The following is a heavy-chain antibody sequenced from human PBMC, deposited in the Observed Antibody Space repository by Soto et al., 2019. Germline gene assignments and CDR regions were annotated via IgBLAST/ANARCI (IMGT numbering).Heavy chain of an antibody. J-gene: IGHJ6*03. V-gene: IGHV4-34*01. CDR3: ARGRTYCSSTSCIPYYYMDV. CDR2: INHSEST. D-gene: IGHD2-2*01. Sequence: TSETLSLTCAVYGGSFSGYYWSWIRQPPGKGLDWIGEINHSESTNYNPSLKSRVTISVDTSKNQFSLKLSSVTAADTAVYYCARGRTYCSSTSCIPYYYMDVWGKGTTVTVSS. CDR1: GGSFSGYY.